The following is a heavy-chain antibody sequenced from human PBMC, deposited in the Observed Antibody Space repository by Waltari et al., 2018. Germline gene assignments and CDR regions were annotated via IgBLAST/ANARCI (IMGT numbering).Heavy chain of an antibody. CDR2: IYHSGST. D-gene: IGHD6-19*01. Sequence: QVQLQESGPGLVKPSETLSLTCTVSGYSISSGYYWGWIRQPPGKGLEWIGSIYHSGSTYYNPSLKSRVTISVDTSKNQFSLKLSSVTAADTAVYYCARDGSEPALWGQGTLVTVSS. J-gene: IGHJ4*02. V-gene: IGHV4-38-2*02. CDR1: GYSISSGYY. CDR3: ARDGSEPAL.